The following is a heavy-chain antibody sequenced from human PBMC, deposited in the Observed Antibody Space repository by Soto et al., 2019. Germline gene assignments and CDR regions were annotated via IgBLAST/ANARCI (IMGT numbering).Heavy chain of an antibody. CDR3: AAGYCTGASCFGD. CDR2: IYTGGST. V-gene: IGHV3-66*01. D-gene: IGHD2-15*01. CDR1: GFTVSSKY. Sequence: EVQLVESGGGLVQPGGSLRLSCAVSGFTVSSKYMTWVRQAPGKGLEWVSLIYTGGSTSHADSVKDRFSISRDNSRNTLYLQMNSLRVEDTAVYFCAAGYCTGASCFGDWGQGTLVTVSS. J-gene: IGHJ4*02.